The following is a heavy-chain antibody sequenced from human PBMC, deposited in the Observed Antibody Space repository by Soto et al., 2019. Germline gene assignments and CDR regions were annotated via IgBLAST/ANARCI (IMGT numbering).Heavy chain of an antibody. CDR3: ARDPPGGRPYYDSSRYAFDI. CDR2: ISSSSSYI. Sequence: EVQLLESGGGLVQPGGSLRLSCAASGFTFSSYAMSWVRQAPGKGLEWVSSISSSSSYIYYADSVKGRFTISRDNAKNSLYLQMNSLRAEDTAVYYCARDPPGGRPYYDSSRYAFDIWGQGTMVTVSS. CDR1: GFTFSSYA. V-gene: IGHV3-21*01. J-gene: IGHJ3*02. D-gene: IGHD3-22*01.